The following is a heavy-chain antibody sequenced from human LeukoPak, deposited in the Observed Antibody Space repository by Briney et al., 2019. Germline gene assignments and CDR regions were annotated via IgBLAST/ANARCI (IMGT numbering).Heavy chain of an antibody. V-gene: IGHV3-7*01. CDR2: IKQDGSEK. Sequence: PGGSLRLSCAASGFTFSSYWMSWVRRAPGKGLEWEANIKQDGSEKYYVDSVKGRFTISRDNAKNSLYLQMNSLRAEDTAVYYCARALVRGVPMYWGQGTLVTVSS. D-gene: IGHD3-10*01. CDR3: ARALVRGVPMY. J-gene: IGHJ4*02. CDR1: GFTFSSYW.